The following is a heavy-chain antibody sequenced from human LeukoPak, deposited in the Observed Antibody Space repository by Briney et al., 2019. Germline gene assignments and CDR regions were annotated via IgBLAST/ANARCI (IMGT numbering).Heavy chain of an antibody. V-gene: IGHV1-58*02. CDR1: GFTFTSSA. CDR3: ARDPGGSLDP. D-gene: IGHD1-14*01. CDR2: IVVGSGNT. J-gene: IGHJ5*02. Sequence: GASVKVSCKASGFTFTSSAMQWVRQARGQRLEWIGWIVVGSGNTNYAQKFQERVTITRDMSTSTAYMELRSLRSDDTAVYYCARDPGGSLDPWGQGTLVTVSS.